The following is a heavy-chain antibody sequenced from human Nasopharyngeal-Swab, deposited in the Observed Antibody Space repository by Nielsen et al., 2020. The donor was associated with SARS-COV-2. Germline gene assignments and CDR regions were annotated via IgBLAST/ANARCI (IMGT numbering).Heavy chain of an antibody. Sequence: LRLSCTVSGGSISSGSYYWSWIRQPAGKGLEWIGRIYTSGSTNYNPSLKSRVTISADTSKNQFSLKLSSVTAADTAVYYCARRGYSYGHAYDYWGQGTLVTVSS. D-gene: IGHD5-18*01. CDR1: GGSISSGSYY. V-gene: IGHV4-61*02. J-gene: IGHJ4*02. CDR3: ARRGYSYGHAYDY. CDR2: IYTSGST.